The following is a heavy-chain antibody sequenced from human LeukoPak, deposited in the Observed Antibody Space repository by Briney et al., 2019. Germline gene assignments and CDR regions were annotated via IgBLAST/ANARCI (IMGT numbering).Heavy chain of an antibody. CDR2: IGASGRNI. D-gene: IGHD3-3*01. J-gene: IGHJ6*03. CDR1: GFTFSDYY. CDR3: ARVTTSPTYYDFWSDYNYYYMDV. Sequence: GGSLRLSCAASGFTFSDYYLTWIRQTPGKGLEWVSYIGASGRNIYYADSVRGRFTISRDNAKNSLYVQMDSLRAEDTAVYYCARVTTSPTYYDFWSDYNYYYMDVWGKGTTVTVSS. V-gene: IGHV3-11*04.